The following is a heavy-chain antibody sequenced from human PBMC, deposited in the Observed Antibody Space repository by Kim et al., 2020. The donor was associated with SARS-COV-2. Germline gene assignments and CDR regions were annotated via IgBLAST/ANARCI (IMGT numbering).Heavy chain of an antibody. J-gene: IGHJ6*02. CDR3: AREKGIVGAITYYYYGMDV. CDR2: IWYDGSNK. D-gene: IGHD1-26*01. CDR1: GFTFSSYG. V-gene: IGHV3-33*01. Sequence: GGSLRLSCAASGFTFSSYGMHWVRQAPGKGLEWVAVIWYDGSNKYYADSVKGRFTISRDNSKNTLYLQMNSLRAEDTAVYYCAREKGIVGAITYYYYGMDVWGQGTTVTVSS.